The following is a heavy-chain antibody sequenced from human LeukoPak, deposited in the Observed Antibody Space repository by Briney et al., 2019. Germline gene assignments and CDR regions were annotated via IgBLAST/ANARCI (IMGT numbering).Heavy chain of an antibody. J-gene: IGHJ4*02. CDR1: AYSISSGYY. D-gene: IGHD4-17*01. CDR2: IYHSGST. CDR3: AGYHAYGVTTPPLGY. V-gene: IGHV4-38-2*02. Sequence: PSETLSLTCTVSAYSISSGYYWGWIRQPPGKGLEWIGSIYHSGSTYYNPSLKSRVTISVATSKNQFSLKLSSVTAADTAVYFCAGYHAYGVTTPPLGYWGQGTLVTVSS.